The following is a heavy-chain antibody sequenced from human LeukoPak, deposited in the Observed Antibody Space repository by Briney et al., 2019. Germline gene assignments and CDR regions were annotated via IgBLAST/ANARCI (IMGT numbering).Heavy chain of an antibody. V-gene: IGHV4-59*01. CDR1: GGSISSYY. CDR3: ARDGSRRRDGYNVFDY. D-gene: IGHD5-24*01. Sequence: PSETLSLTXTVSGGSISSYYWSWIRQAPGKGLEWIGYTYYSGSTNYHPSLKSRVPLSVDTSKNQFSLKRTSVTAADPTVNYCARDGSRRRDGYNVFDYWGQGTLVTVSS. J-gene: IGHJ4*02. CDR2: TYYSGST.